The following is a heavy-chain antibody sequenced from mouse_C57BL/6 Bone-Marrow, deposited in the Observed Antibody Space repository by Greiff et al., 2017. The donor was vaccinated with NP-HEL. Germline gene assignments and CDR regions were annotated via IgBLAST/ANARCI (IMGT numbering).Heavy chain of an antibody. J-gene: IGHJ2*01. CDR2: ISSGSSTI. V-gene: IGHV5-17*01. Sequence: EVMLVESGGGLVKPGGSLKLSCAASGFTFSDYGMHWVRQAPEQGLEWVAYISSGSSTIYYADTVKGRFTISRDNAKNTLFLQMTRLRSEDTAMYYCARNYYGSSLIDYWGQGTTLTVSS. D-gene: IGHD1-1*01. CDR3: ARNYYGSSLIDY. CDR1: GFTFSDYG.